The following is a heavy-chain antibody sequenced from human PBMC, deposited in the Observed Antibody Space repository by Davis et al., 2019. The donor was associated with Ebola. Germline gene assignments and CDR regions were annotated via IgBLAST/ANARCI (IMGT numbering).Heavy chain of an antibody. CDR2: ISWNSGSI. CDR1: GFTFDDYA. J-gene: IGHJ4*02. Sequence: GGSLRLSCAASGFTFDDYAMHWVRQAPGKGLEWVSGISWNSGSIGYADSVKGRFTISRDNAKNSLYLQMNSLRSEDTAVYYCARDSSGIVGATDFDSWGQGTLVTVSS. CDR3: ARDSSGIVGATDFDS. D-gene: IGHD1-26*01. V-gene: IGHV3-9*01.